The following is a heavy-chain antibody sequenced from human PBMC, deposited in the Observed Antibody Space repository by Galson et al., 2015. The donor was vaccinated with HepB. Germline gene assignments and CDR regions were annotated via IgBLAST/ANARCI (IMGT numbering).Heavy chain of an antibody. Sequence: SLRLSCAASGFTFSSYGMHWVRQAPGKGLEWVAVISYDGSNKYYADSVKGRFTISRDDSKNTLYLQMNSLKTEDTAVYYCTTVYEGYSGYDLDYWGQGTLVTVSS. J-gene: IGHJ4*02. D-gene: IGHD5-12*01. CDR1: GFTFSSYG. V-gene: IGHV3-30*03. CDR3: TTVYEGYSGYDLDY. CDR2: ISYDGSNK.